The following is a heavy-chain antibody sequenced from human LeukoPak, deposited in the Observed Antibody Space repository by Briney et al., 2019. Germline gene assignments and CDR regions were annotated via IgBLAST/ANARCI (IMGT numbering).Heavy chain of an antibody. CDR3: ARDPIYYHGAGSNIVDY. D-gene: IGHD3-10*01. Sequence: GGSLRLSCAASGFTFSSYWMSWVRQAPGKGLEWVANIKVDGSEKYYVDSVKGRFTISRDNAKNSLYLQMDSLRAEDTAMYYCARDPIYYHGAGSNIVDYWGQGTLVTVSS. V-gene: IGHV3-7*01. CDR1: GFTFSSYW. CDR2: IKVDGSEK. J-gene: IGHJ4*02.